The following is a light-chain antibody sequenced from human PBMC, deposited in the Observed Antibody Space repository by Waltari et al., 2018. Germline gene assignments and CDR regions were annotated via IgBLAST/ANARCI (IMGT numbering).Light chain of an antibody. CDR2: GAS. V-gene: IGKV1-6*01. CDR3: LQDYLDPHT. Sequence: AIQMTQSPSSLSASVGDRVTITCRAAQGIGNALGWYQQKPGKAPNLLIYGASTLQSGVPSRFRGSGSGTDCTLTISSLQPEDFATYYCLQDYLDPHTVGGGTKVEIK. J-gene: IGKJ4*01. CDR1: QGIGNA.